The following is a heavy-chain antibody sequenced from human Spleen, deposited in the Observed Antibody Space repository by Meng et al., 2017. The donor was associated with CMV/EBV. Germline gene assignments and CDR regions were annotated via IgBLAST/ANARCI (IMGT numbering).Heavy chain of an antibody. V-gene: IGHV3-11*01. Sequence: GGSLRLSCAASGFTLSDYYMSWFRQAPGKGLEWVSFIRSSAYISNSAGTIYYADSVKGRFTISRDNAKNSLYLQMNSLRAEDTAVYYCAKDLPSSGYNWNYEPSYYFDYWGQGTLVTVSS. CDR3: AKDLPSSGYNWNYEPSYYFDY. D-gene: IGHD1-7*01. CDR2: ISNSAGTI. J-gene: IGHJ4*02. CDR1: GFTLSDYY.